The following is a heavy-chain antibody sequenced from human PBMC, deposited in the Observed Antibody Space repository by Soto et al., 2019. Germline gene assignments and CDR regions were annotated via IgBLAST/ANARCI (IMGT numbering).Heavy chain of an antibody. CDR1: GYTFTSYY. Sequence: ASVKVSCKASGYTFTSYYMHCVRQAPGQGLEWMGIINPSGGSTSYAQKFQGRVTMTRDTSTSTVYMELSSLRSEDTAVYYCARVYCSGGGCYSIDSWGQGTLVTVSS. D-gene: IGHD2-15*01. V-gene: IGHV1-46*03. CDR2: INPSGGST. J-gene: IGHJ4*02. CDR3: ARVYCSGGGCYSIDS.